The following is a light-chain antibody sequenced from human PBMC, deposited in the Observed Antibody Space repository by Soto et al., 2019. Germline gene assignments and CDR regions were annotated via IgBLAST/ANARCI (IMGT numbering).Light chain of an antibody. V-gene: IGKV4-1*01. Sequence: DIVMTQSPDSLPVSLGERATINCKSSQSVLYSSNNKNYLAWYQQKPGQPPKLLIYWASTRESGVPDRFSGSGSGTDFTPTISSLQAEDVAVYYCQQYYSTPPTFGGGTKVDIK. J-gene: IGKJ4*01. CDR2: WAS. CDR3: QQYYSTPPT. CDR1: QSVLYSSNNKNY.